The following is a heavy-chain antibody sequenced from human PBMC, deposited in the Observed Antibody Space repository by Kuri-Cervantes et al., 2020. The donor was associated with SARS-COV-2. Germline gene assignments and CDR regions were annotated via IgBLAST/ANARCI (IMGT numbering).Heavy chain of an antibody. D-gene: IGHD4-23*01. CDR2: ISGSGGST. CDR1: GFTFSSYA. J-gene: IGHJ4*02. CDR3: ARVDRTGGNAFVDY. V-gene: IGHV3-23*01. Sequence: GGSLRLSCAASGFTFSSYAMSWVRQAPGKGLEWVSAISGSGGSTYYADSVKGRFTISRDNSKNTLYLQMNSLRAEDTAVYYCARVDRTGGNAFVDYWGQGTLVTVSS.